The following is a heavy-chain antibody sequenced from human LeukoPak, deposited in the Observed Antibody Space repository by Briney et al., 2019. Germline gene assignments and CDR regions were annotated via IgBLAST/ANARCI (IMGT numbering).Heavy chain of an antibody. V-gene: IGHV1-2*02. CDR2: INPNSGGT. J-gene: IGHJ4*02. Sequence: ASVKVSCKASGYTFTGHYMHWVRQAPGQGLEWMGCINPNSGGTKYAQKFQGGVTLTRDTSIGTAYMELSRLRSDDTAVYYCARGETVYGGAIVYWGQGTLVTVSS. CDR1: GYTFTGHY. D-gene: IGHD3-16*02. CDR3: ARGETVYGGAIVY.